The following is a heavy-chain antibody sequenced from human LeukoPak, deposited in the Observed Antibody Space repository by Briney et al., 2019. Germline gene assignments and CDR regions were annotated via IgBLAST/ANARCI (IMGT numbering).Heavy chain of an antibody. V-gene: IGHV1-8*02. D-gene: IGHD3-3*01. Sequence: ASVKVSCKASGYTFTGYYMHWVRQATGQGLEWMGWMNPNSGNTGYAQKFQGRVTMTRNTSISTAYMELSSLRSEDTAVYYCARGVELEWVFDYWGQGTLVTVSS. J-gene: IGHJ4*02. CDR1: GYTFTGYY. CDR2: MNPNSGNT. CDR3: ARGVELEWVFDY.